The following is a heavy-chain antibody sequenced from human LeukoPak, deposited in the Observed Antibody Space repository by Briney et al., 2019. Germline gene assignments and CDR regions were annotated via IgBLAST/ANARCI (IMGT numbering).Heavy chain of an antibody. J-gene: IGHJ5*02. V-gene: IGHV4-34*01. CDR1: GGSFSGYY. CDR2: INHSGST. Sequence: SETLSLTCAVCGGSFSGYYWSWIRQPPGKGLEWIGEINHSGSTNYNPSLKSRVTISVDTSKNQFSLKLSSVTAADTAVYYCARGNGAPRPRGNFDIRGVTTIRKNWFDPWGQGTLVTVSS. D-gene: IGHD4-17*01. CDR3: ARGNGAPRPRGNFDIRGVTTIRKNWFDP.